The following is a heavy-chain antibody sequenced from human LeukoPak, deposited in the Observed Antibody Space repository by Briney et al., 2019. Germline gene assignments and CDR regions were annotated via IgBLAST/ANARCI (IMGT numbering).Heavy chain of an antibody. CDR3: ARDLALYGDYASDY. V-gene: IGHV4-61*02. Sequence: PSQTLSLTCTVSGGSISSGSYYWSWIRQPAGKGLEWIGRIYTSGSTNYNPSLKSRVTISVDTSKNQFSLKLSSVTAADTAVYYCARDLALYGDYASDYWGQGTLVTVSS. J-gene: IGHJ4*02. CDR2: IYTSGST. D-gene: IGHD4-17*01. CDR1: GGSISSGSYY.